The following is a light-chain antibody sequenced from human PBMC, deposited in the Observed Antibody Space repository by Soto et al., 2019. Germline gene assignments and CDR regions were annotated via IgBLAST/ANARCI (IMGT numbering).Light chain of an antibody. CDR3: QQYNKWLYT. CDR1: QSVSGS. CDR2: GAS. Sequence: EIVMTQSPATLSVSPGERATLSCRASQSVSGSLAWYQQKPGQAPRLLFYGASTRATGVPARLSGSGSGTEFTLTISSLQSEDFAVYYCQQYNKWLYTFGQGTKLEIK. V-gene: IGKV3-15*01. J-gene: IGKJ2*01.